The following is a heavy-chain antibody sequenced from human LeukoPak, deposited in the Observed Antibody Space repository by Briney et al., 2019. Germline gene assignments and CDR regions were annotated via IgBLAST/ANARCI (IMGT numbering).Heavy chain of an antibody. V-gene: IGHV3-7*05. D-gene: IGHD6-13*01. J-gene: IGHJ3*02. CDR1: GFTFSAYW. CDR3: AAAAGYRFDI. CDR2: IKQDGSEE. Sequence: GGSLRLSCAASGFTFSAYWMSWVRQAPGKGLEWVANIKQDGSEEYYVDSVKGRFTISRDNAKNSLYLQMNSLRAEDTAVYYCAAAAGYRFDIWGQGTMVTVSS.